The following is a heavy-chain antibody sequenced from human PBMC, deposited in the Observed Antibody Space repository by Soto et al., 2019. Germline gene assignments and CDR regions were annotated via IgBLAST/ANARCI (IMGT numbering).Heavy chain of an antibody. D-gene: IGHD5-18*01. Sequence: PSETLSLTCTVSGGSISSGGYYWSWIRQHPGKGLEWIGYIYYSGSTYYNPSLKSRVTISVDTSKNQFSLKLSSVTAADTAVYYCAREGRSYGHVPRYYYGMDVWGQGTAVTVS. J-gene: IGHJ6*02. CDR1: GGSISSGGYY. CDR2: IYYSGST. V-gene: IGHV4-31*03. CDR3: AREGRSYGHVPRYYYGMDV.